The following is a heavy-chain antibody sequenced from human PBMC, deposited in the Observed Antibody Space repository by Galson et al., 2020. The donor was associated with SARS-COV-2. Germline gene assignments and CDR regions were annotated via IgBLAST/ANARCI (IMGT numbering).Heavy chain of an antibody. CDR3: ARAPAFSGPERITMVRGVPGAFDI. CDR1: GYTFTSYA. J-gene: IGHJ3*02. V-gene: IGHV1-3*01. CDR2: INAGNGNT. Sequence: VKVSCKASGYTFTSYAMHWVRQAPGQRLEWMGWINAGNGNTKYSQKFQGRVTITRDTSASTAYMELSSLRSEDTAVYYCARAPAFSGPERITMVRGVPGAFDIWGQGTMVTVSS. D-gene: IGHD3-10*01.